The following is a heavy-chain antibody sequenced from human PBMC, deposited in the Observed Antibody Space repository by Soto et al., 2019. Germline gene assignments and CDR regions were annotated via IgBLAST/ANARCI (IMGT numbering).Heavy chain of an antibody. D-gene: IGHD2-15*01. CDR2: ISGSGITT. J-gene: IGHJ4*02. CDR3: ATTQRDLSTCWHNSDY. V-gene: IGHV3-23*01. CDR1: GYAFDTYV. Sequence: LRRSCAASGYAFDTYVLSWVRQSPGKGLEWVASISGSGITTFYAESVRGRFIISRDNSNNSVFLQMAGLRADDTALYFCATTQRDLSTCWHNSDYWGQGARCTTSS.